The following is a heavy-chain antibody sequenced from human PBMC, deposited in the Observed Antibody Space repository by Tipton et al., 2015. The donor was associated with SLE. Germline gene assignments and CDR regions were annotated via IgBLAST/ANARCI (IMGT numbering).Heavy chain of an antibody. CDR1: GFTVNTKY. CDR3: ARGGSPNPNYGMDV. Sequence: SLRLSCAASGFTVNTKYMTWVRQAPGKGLKWVSVIYVGGTTYHADSVKGRFSISRDNSKNTLFLEMNILRPDDTAVYYCARGGSPNPNYGMDVWGQGTTVTVSS. CDR2: IYVGGTT. V-gene: IGHV3-53*05. D-gene: IGHD3-10*01. J-gene: IGHJ6*02.